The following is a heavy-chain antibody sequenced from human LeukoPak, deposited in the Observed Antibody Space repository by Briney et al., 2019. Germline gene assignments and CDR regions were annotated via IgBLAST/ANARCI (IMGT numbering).Heavy chain of an antibody. CDR2: ISDSGGKT. D-gene: IGHD3-10*01. J-gene: IGHJ4*02. Sequence: GGSLRLSCAASGFTFSTYAMSWVRQAPGKGLEWVSGISDSGGKTDYVDSVKGRFTVSRDNSKNTVYLQMNRLRAEDTAVYYCAARAGGFRHFDYWGQGTLVTVSS. CDR1: GFTFSTYA. CDR3: AARAGGFRHFDY. V-gene: IGHV3-23*01.